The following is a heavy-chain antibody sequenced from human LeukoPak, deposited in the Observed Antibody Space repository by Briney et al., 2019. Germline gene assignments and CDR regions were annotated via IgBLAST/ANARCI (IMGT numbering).Heavy chain of an antibody. CDR1: GFIFSNFA. J-gene: IGHJ4*02. CDR3: ATSNHGCHDY. CDR2: ISNTGEYT. V-gene: IGHV3-23*01. Sequence: GGSQRLSCTASGFIFSNFAINWVRQAPGKGLEWVSAISNTGEYTLYADSVKGRFTISRDNAKNTLYLQMNSLRAEVTAVYYCATSNHGCHDYWGQGTLVPVSS. D-gene: IGHD4-11*01.